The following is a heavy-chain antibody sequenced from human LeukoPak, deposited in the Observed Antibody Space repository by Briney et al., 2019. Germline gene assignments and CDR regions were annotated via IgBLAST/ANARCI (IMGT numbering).Heavy chain of an antibody. CDR1: GGSISGYY. CDR2: INTSGST. CDR3: ARVTGAAAGIYYYYYYMDV. D-gene: IGHD6-13*01. J-gene: IGHJ6*03. Sequence: PSEALSLTCTVSGGSISGYYWTWIRQPAGKGLEWIGRINTSGSTNYNPSLKSRVTMSVDTSKNQFSLKVSPVTAADTAVYYCARVTGAAAGIYYYYYYMDVWGKGTTVTVSS. V-gene: IGHV4-4*07.